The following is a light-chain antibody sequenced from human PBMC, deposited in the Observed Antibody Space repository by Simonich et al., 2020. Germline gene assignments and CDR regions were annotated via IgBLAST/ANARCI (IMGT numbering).Light chain of an antibody. J-gene: IGKJ2*01. CDR1: QSVLYSSNNKNY. V-gene: IGKV4-1*01. CDR2: WAS. Sequence: DIVMTQSPDSLAVSLGERATINCKSSQSVLYSSNNKNYLAWYQQKPGPTPKLLIYWASTRESGVPDRFSGSGSGTDFTLTISSLQAEDVAVYYCQQYYSTPMYTFGQGTKLEIK. CDR3: QQYYSTPMYT.